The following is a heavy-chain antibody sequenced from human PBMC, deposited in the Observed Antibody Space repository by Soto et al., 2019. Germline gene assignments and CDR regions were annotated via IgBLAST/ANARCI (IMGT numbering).Heavy chain of an antibody. V-gene: IGHV3-33*01. J-gene: IGHJ5*02. Sequence: GGSLRLSCAASGFTFSSYGMHWVRQAPGKGLEWVAVIWYDGSNKYYADSVKGRFTISRDNSKNTLYLQMNSLRAEDTAVYYCARDRGYCSGGSCYLNNWFDPWGQGTLVTVSS. D-gene: IGHD2-15*01. CDR1: GFTFSSYG. CDR2: IWYDGSNK. CDR3: ARDRGYCSGGSCYLNNWFDP.